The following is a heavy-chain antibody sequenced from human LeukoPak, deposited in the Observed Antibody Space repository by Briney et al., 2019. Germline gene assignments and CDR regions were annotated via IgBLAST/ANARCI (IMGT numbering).Heavy chain of an antibody. Sequence: GGSLRLSCAASGFTFSDYYMSWIRQAPGKGLEWVANINKDGSVKYYVASLTGRFTISRDNAKNSVYLQMNSLGAEDTAVYYCARVGFNGWDSDYWGQGTLVTVSS. CDR2: INKDGSVK. J-gene: IGHJ4*02. CDR3: ARVGFNGWDSDY. V-gene: IGHV3-7*01. CDR1: GFTFSDYY. D-gene: IGHD6-19*01.